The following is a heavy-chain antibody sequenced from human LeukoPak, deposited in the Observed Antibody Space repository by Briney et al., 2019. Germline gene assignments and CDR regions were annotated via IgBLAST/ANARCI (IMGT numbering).Heavy chain of an antibody. CDR1: AFTFSDYS. CDR2: IDTSSSTM. V-gene: IGHV3-48*02. J-gene: IGHJ3*01. CDR3: AREDDSWGPNNLDL. Sequence: GGSPRLSCAASAFTFSDYSMNWVRQAPGKGLEWISYIDTSSSTMYYADSVMGRFTISRDNAKESLYLQMNSLRDEDTAVYYCAREDDSWGPNNLDLWGQGTMVTVSS. D-gene: IGHD7-27*01.